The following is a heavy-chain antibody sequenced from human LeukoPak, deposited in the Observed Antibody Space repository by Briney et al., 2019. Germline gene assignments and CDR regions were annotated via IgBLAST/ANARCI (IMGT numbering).Heavy chain of an antibody. CDR2: IYYSGST. V-gene: IGHV4-59*08. J-gene: IGHJ5*02. CDR3: ARLSSMNYDFWSGYTNWFDP. D-gene: IGHD3-3*01. CDR1: GGSFSGYY. Sequence: PSETLSLTCAVYGGSFSGYYWSWIRQPPGKGLEWIGYIYYSGSTNYNPSLKSRVTISVDTSKNQFSLKLSSVTAADTAVYCCARLSSMNYDFWSGYTNWFDPWGQGTLVTVSS.